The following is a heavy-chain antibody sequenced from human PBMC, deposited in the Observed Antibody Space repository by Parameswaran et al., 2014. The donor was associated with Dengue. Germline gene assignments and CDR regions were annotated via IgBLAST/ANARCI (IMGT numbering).Heavy chain of an antibody. V-gene: IGHV3-48*01. CDR2: ISSSSSTI. CDR3: ASDIVVVPAAPSYFDY. J-gene: IGHJ4*02. D-gene: IGHD2-2*01. Sequence: VRQAPGKGLEWVSYISSSSSTIYYADSVKGRFTISRDNAKNSLYLQMNSLRAEDTAVYYCASDIVVVPAAPSYFDYWGQGTLVTVSS.